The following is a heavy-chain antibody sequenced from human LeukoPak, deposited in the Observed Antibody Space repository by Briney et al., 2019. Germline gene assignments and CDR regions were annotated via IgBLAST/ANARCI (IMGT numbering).Heavy chain of an antibody. J-gene: IGHJ6*03. D-gene: IGHD3-16*01. CDR1: GFSFSNYD. CDR2: ISDSGSRT. CDR3: AKLRGTGGIYYYYMDV. Sequence: PGGSLRLSCAASGFSFSNYDMSWVRQAPGKGLDWIVSISDSGSRTYYADSVKGRFTISRDNSKNTLDLQMNSLRPEDTAVYYCAKLRGTGGIYYYYMDVWGKGTTVTVSS. V-gene: IGHV3-23*01.